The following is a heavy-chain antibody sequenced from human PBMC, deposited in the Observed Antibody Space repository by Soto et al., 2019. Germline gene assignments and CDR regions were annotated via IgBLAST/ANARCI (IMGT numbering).Heavy chain of an antibody. J-gene: IGHJ4*02. CDR1: GFTFSNYD. Sequence: GGSLRLSCEVSGFTFSNYDMHWVRQAPGKGLEWVAFISSGGTNKHYADSVKGRYTISRDNSKNTLWLQMNSLRAEDTAVYHCAKIGLLGSGSYSQYYFDYWGQGALVTVSS. D-gene: IGHD3-10*01. V-gene: IGHV3-30*18. CDR2: ISSGGTNK. CDR3: AKIGLLGSGSYSQYYFDY.